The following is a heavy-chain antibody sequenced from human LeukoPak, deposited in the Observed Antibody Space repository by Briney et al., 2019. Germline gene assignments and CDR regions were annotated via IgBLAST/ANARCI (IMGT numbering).Heavy chain of an antibody. D-gene: IGHD4-17*01. J-gene: IGHJ4*02. CDR2: IYYSGST. V-gene: IGHV4-59*08. Sequence: SETLSLTCTVSGGSISSYYWSWTRQTPGKGLEWIGYIYYSGSTNYNPSLKSRVTISVDTSKNQFSLKLSSVTAADTAVYYCARGEYGDYIDYWGQGTLVTVSS. CDR3: ARGEYGDYIDY. CDR1: GGSISSYY.